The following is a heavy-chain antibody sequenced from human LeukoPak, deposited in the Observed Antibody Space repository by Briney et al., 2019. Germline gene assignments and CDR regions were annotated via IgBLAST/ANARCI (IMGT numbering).Heavy chain of an antibody. CDR2: INHSGST. J-gene: IGHJ4*02. Sequence: SETLSLTRAVYGGSFSGYYWSWIRQPPGKGLEWIGEINHSGSTNYDPSLKSRVTISVDTSKNQFSLKLSSVTAADTAVYYCARGRVGATTGMFDYWGQGTLVTVSS. D-gene: IGHD1-26*01. V-gene: IGHV4-34*01. CDR3: ARGRVGATTGMFDY. CDR1: GGSFSGYY.